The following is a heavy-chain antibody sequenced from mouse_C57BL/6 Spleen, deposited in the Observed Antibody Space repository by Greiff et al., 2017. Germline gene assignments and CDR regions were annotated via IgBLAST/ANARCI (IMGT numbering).Heavy chain of an antibody. D-gene: IGHD1-1*01. CDR1: GYTFTSYW. Sequence: QVQLQQPGTELVKPGASVKLSCKASGYTFTSYWMHWVKQRPGQGLEWIGNINPSNGGTNYNEKFKSKATRTVDKSSSTAYMQLSSLTSEDSAVYYCARSGYYYGSSYGFYAMDYWGQGTSVTVSS. CDR2: INPSNGGT. CDR3: ARSGYYYGSSYGFYAMDY. J-gene: IGHJ4*01. V-gene: IGHV1-53*01.